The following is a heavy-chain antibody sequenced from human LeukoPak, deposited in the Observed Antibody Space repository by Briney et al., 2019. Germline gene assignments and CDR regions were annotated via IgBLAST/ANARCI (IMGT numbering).Heavy chain of an antibody. CDR2: IYYSGST. J-gene: IGHJ4*02. CDR3: ASQVTYYDILTGYSTRGTFDY. V-gene: IGHV4-39*01. CDR1: GGSISSSSYY. D-gene: IGHD3-9*01. Sequence: SGTLSLTCAVSGGSISSSSYYWGWIRQPPGKGLEWIGSIYYSGSTYYNPSLKSRVTISVDTSKNQFSLKLSSVTAADTAVYYCASQVTYYDILTGYSTRGTFDYWGQGTLVTVSS.